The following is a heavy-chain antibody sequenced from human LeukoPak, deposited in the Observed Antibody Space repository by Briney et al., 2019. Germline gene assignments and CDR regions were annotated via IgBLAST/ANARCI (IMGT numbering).Heavy chain of an antibody. CDR1: GFTFSSYA. Sequence: GGSLRLSCAASGFTFSSYAMSWVRQAPGKGLEWVSTISYIGGRTDYADSVKGRFAISRDSSKNTLYLQMNGLRGDDTAIYYCAKDDGGSPPDAFDIWGQGTLVSVSS. CDR3: AKDDGGSPPDAFDI. V-gene: IGHV3-23*01. D-gene: IGHD1-26*01. CDR2: ISYIGGRT. J-gene: IGHJ3*02.